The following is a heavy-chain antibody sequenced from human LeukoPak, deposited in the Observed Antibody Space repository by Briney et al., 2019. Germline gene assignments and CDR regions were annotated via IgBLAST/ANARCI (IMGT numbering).Heavy chain of an antibody. J-gene: IGHJ4*02. V-gene: IGHV1-24*01. D-gene: IGHD3-22*01. CDR3: AREGEINYYDSSGYFPTDY. Sequence: ASVKVSCKVSGYTLTELSMHWVRQAPGKGLEWMGGFDPEDGETIYAQKFQGRVTMTEDTSTDTAYMELSSLRSEDTAVYYCAREGEINYYDSSGYFPTDYWGQGTLVTVSS. CDR1: GYTLTELS. CDR2: FDPEDGET.